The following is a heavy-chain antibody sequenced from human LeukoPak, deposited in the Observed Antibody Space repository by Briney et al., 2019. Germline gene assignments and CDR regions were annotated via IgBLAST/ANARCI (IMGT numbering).Heavy chain of an antibody. CDR3: ARGHFGMDV. J-gene: IGHJ6*02. CDR1: GFTFSSYS. V-gene: IGHV3-48*04. CDR2: ISSSSSTI. Sequence: GGSLRLSCAASGFTFSSYSMNWVRQAPGKGLEWVSYISSSSSTIYYADSVKGRFTISRDNAKNLLYLQMNSLRAEDTAVYSCARGHFGMDVWGQGTTVIVSS.